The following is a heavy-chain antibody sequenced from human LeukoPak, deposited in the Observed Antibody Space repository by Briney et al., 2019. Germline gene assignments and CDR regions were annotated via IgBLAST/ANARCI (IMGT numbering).Heavy chain of an antibody. V-gene: IGHV4-34*01. CDR3: ARGYWLVIYYYFDY. Sequence: PSETLSLTCAVYGGSFSGYYWSWIRQPPGKGLEWIGEINHSGSTNYNPSLKSRVTISVDTSKNQFSLKLSSVTAADTAVYYCARGYWLVIYYYFDYWGQGTLVTVSS. CDR1: GGSFSGYY. J-gene: IGHJ4*02. D-gene: IGHD6-19*01. CDR2: INHSGST.